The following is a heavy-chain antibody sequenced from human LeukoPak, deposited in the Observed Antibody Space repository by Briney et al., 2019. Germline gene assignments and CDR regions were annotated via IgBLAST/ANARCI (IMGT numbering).Heavy chain of an antibody. J-gene: IGHJ4*02. CDR3: AKESNYYDSSGYDH. CDR1: GFTFSSYA. CDR2: ISGSGGSA. Sequence: PGGSLRLSCAASGFTFSSYAMSWVRQAPGKGLEWVSAISGSGGSAYYADSVKGRFTISRDNSKNTLYLQMNSLRAEDTAAYYCAKESNYYDSSGYDHWGQGTLVTVSS. D-gene: IGHD3-22*01. V-gene: IGHV3-23*01.